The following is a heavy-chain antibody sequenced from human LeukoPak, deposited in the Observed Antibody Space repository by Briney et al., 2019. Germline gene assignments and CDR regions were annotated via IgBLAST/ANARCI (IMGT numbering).Heavy chain of an antibody. Sequence: SETLSLTCSVFGGSISSYYWSWVRQPPGKGLEWIGYFYYSGSTNYNPSLKSRVTISVDTSKNQFSLKLSSVTAADTAVYYCAGRGIVKTADDYWGQGTPVTVSS. CDR2: FYYSGST. V-gene: IGHV4-59*01. D-gene: IGHD1-26*01. CDR1: GGSISSYY. CDR3: AGRGIVKTADDY. J-gene: IGHJ4*02.